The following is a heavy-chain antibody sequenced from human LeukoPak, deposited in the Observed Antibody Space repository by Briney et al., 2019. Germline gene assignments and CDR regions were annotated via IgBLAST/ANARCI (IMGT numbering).Heavy chain of an antibody. D-gene: IGHD7-27*01. CDR1: GFTFSIYW. CDR3: VAGYWGGRDSFDL. V-gene: IGHV3-7*01. CDR2: INQDGSQK. Sequence: GGSLRLSCAASGFTFSIYWMSWVRQAPGKGLEWVANINQDGSQKYYVDPVKGRFTISRDNAKNLFFLQMSSLRAEDTSVYYCVAGYWGGRDSFDLWGRGTMVTVSS. J-gene: IGHJ3*01.